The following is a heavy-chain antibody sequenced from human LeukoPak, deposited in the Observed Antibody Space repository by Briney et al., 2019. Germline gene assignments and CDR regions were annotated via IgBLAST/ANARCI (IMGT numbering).Heavy chain of an antibody. Sequence: PEGSLRLSCAASGFTFSSYWMHWVRQAPGKGLVWVSRISKDGSSTYYADSVKGRFTISRDNAKYTLYLQMNSLRAEDTAVYYCARDEVGVGATHDYWGQGTLVTVSS. CDR2: ISKDGSST. J-gene: IGHJ4*02. CDR1: GFTFSSYW. CDR3: ARDEVGVGATHDY. D-gene: IGHD1-26*01. V-gene: IGHV3-74*01.